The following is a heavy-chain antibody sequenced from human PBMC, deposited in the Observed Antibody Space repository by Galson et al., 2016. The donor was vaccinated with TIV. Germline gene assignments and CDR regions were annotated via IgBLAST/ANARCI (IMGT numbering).Heavy chain of an antibody. CDR3: ARDPTVAGYPFDY. D-gene: IGHD6-19*01. J-gene: IGHJ4*02. Sequence: SLRLSCAASGFIFSSFPMHWVRQVPGKGLEWVALILYDGTTKQYADSVKGRFTISRDNSKNTVYLQMNSLRPEETAVYYCARDPTVAGYPFDYWGQGTLVTVSS. V-gene: IGHV3-30-3*01. CDR1: GFIFSSFP. CDR2: ILYDGTTK.